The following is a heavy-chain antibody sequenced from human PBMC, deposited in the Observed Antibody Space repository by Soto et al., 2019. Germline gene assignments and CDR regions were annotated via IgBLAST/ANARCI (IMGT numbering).Heavy chain of an antibody. D-gene: IGHD2-2*02. CDR1: GGTFSSYA. J-gene: IGHJ6*02. CDR2: IIPIFGTA. Sequence: QVQLVQSGAEVKKPGSSVKVSCKASGGTFSSYAISWVRQAPGQGLEWMGGIIPIFGTANYAQKFQGRVTITADESTSTAYMELSSLRSDDTAVYYCARQCRSTSCYNSYYYGMAVWGQGTTVTVSS. V-gene: IGHV1-69*01. CDR3: ARQCRSTSCYNSYYYGMAV.